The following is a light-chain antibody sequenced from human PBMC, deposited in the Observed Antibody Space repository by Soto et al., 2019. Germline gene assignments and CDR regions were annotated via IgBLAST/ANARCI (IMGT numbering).Light chain of an antibody. CDR1: QGVSRW. J-gene: IGKJ3*01. V-gene: IGKV1-12*01. Sequence: DIQMTQSPSSVSASVGDRVTITCRASQGVSRWLAWYQHKPGKAPKLLIYATSSLQSGVPSRFSGSGSGTDFTLTSSSLQPEDFATYYCQQADSFPLTFGPGTKVDIK. CDR3: QQADSFPLT. CDR2: ATS.